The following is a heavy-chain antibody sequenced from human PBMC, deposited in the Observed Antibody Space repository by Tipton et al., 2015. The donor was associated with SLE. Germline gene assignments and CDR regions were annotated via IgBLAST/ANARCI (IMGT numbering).Heavy chain of an antibody. Sequence: TLSLTCTVSGGSLSSQYWSWIRQPAGGGLEWIGRIYTNENTNYNPSLKSRVTMSVDTSKNHFSLKLISVAAADTAVYYCAREFLNPVTTVHYYFDLWGRGTLVTVSS. J-gene: IGHJ2*01. CDR1: GGSLSSQY. CDR3: AREFLNPVTTVHYYFDL. D-gene: IGHD4-11*01. CDR2: IYTNENT. V-gene: IGHV4-4*07.